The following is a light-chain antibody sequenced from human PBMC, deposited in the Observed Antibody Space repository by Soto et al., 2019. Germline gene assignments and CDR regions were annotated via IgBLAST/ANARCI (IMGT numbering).Light chain of an antibody. CDR1: QSVSSSY. CDR3: QQYASSPIT. J-gene: IGKJ5*01. V-gene: IGKV3-20*01. CDR2: GAS. Sequence: EIVLTQSPGTLSLSPGERATLSCRASQSVSSSYLAWYQQKPGQAPRLLIYGASSRATGIPDRFSGSGSGTDFTLTISRLETEDFAVYYCQQYASSPITFGQGPRLEIK.